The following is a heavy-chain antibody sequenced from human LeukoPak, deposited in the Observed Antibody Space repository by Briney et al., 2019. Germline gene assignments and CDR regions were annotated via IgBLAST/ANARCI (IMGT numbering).Heavy chain of an antibody. Sequence: SETLSLTCTVSGGSISSYYWSWIRQPPGKGVEWIGYIYYSGSTNYNPSLKSRVTISVDTSKNQFSLKLSSVTAADTAVYYCARVRIAVADYYFDYWGQGTLVTVSS. CDR2: IYYSGST. V-gene: IGHV4-59*01. J-gene: IGHJ4*02. D-gene: IGHD6-19*01. CDR3: ARVRIAVADYYFDY. CDR1: GGSISSYY.